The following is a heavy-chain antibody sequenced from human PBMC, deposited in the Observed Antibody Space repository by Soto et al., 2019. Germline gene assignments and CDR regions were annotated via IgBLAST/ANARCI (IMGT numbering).Heavy chain of an antibody. CDR2: FIPIFRTL. J-gene: IGHJ3*01. CDR1: GGIFGSHG. Sequence: QVQLIQSEAEVKKPGSSVRVSCTASGGIFGSHGFSWVRQAPGQRLEWVGGFIPIFRTLTYTEKFQARARIAADESKNTVYLDLSSLTSEDTAVYYCVRDRRIYYSDPHDEFVASDYEVWGQGTMVSVSS. D-gene: IGHD3-22*01. V-gene: IGHV1-69*01. CDR3: VRDRRIYYSDPHDEFVASDYEV.